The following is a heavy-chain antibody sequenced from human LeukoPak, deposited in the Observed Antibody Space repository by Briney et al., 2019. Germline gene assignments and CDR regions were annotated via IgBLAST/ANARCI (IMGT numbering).Heavy chain of an antibody. V-gene: IGHV3-30*02. CDR2: IRYDGSNQ. Sequence: GGSLRPSCAASRFTFSTSGMHSVRQAPGKGLGWVAFIRYDGSNQYYADSVKARFTISRDNSKNTLYLKLNSLRAEDPAIYYCARELFDIDYGGQDILVTVSS. D-gene: IGHD3-10*01. CDR1: RFTFSTSG. CDR3: ARELFDIDY. J-gene: IGHJ4*02.